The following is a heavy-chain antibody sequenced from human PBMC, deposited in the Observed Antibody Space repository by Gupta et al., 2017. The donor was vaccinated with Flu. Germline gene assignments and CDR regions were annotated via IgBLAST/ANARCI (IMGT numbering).Heavy chain of an antibody. CDR3: ARPAGGVVQFSS. Sequence: EVQLVVSGGGLVQPGWSLILSCAGSGFTFSAFALHCVRQASGKGLEWVGPIRGKFNKYATAYAGEVKGRFTISRDDSRNTAYLQMDSLKSEDAAAYYGARPAGGVVQFSSWGQGTLVTVSS. J-gene: IGHJ5*02. CDR2: IRGKFNKYAT. D-gene: IGHD3-3*01. V-gene: IGHV3-73*02. CDR1: GFTFSAFA.